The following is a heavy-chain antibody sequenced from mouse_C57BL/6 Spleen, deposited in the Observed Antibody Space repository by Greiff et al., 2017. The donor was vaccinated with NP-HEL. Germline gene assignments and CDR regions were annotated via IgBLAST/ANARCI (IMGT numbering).Heavy chain of an antibody. CDR1: GYAFSSSW. J-gene: IGHJ3*01. Sequence: VQLQQSGPELVKPGASVKISCKASGYAFSSSWMNWVKQRPGKGLEWIGRIYPGDGDTNYNGKFKGKATLTAGKSSSAASMQLSSLTSEDSAVYFCARMDYRNAWFAYLGQGTLVTVSA. D-gene: IGHD2-14*01. CDR3: ARMDYRNAWFAY. CDR2: IYPGDGDT. V-gene: IGHV1-82*01.